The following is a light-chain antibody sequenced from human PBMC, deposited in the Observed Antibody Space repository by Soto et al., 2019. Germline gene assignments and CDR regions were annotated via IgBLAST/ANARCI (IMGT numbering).Light chain of an antibody. J-gene: IGLJ1*01. V-gene: IGLV3-21*02. CDR1: NIGSET. CDR2: DDT. CDR3: QVCHSDSDHYL. Sequence: SYELTQPPSVSVAPGQTARIICGGNNIGSETVHWYQQKPGQAPVLVVYDDTDRPSGIPERFSGYNSGNTATLTISRVEAGDEAEYYCQVCHSDSDHYLFGPGTKLTVL.